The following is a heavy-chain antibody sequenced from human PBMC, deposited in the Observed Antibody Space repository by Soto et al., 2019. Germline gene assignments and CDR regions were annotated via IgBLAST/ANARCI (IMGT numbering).Heavy chain of an antibody. CDR3: ARLPKGSRVTS. D-gene: IGHD4-17*01. CDR1: GFRFSDHS. V-gene: IGHV3-48*02. J-gene: IGHJ1*01. Sequence: PGGSLRLSCVASGFRFSDHSMNWVRQAPGKGLEWVSYITSSGDSIYYGDSVKGRFTVSRDNAKNSLFLQMNSLRDEDTAVYYCARLPKGSRVTSWGQGTLVTVSS. CDR2: ITSSGDSI.